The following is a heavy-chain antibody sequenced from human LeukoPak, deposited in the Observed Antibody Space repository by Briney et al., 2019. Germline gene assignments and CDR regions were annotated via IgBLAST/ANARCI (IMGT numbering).Heavy chain of an antibody. CDR1: DDSVKSRSYY. CDR3: ARDHYYDSSGYSPSFDY. Sequence: SETLSLTCTVSDDSVKSRSYYWGWIRQPPGKGLEWIGEIYHSGSTNYNPSLKSRVTISVDKSKNQFSLKLSSVTAADTAVYYCARDHYYDSSGYSPSFDYWGQGTLVTVSS. V-gene: IGHV4-39*07. J-gene: IGHJ4*02. CDR2: IYHSGST. D-gene: IGHD3-22*01.